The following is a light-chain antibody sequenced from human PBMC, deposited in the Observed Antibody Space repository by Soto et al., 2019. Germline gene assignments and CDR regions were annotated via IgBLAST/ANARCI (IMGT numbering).Light chain of an antibody. CDR1: STDVGAYDY. CDR3: WSYAGNTIFV. Sequence: QSALTQPPSASGSPGQSVTISCTGTSTDVGAYDYVSWYQQHPGKAPKLMIYEGSKRPSGVSNRFSGSKSGNTASLTISGLQAEDEAYYYCWSYAGNTIFVFGGGTKLTVL. V-gene: IGLV2-8*01. J-gene: IGLJ2*01. CDR2: EGS.